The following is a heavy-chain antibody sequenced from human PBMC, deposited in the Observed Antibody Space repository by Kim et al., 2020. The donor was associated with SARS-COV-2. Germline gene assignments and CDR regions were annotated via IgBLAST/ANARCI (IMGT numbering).Heavy chain of an antibody. Sequence: DSVKGRFTISRDNSKNTLYLQRNSLRAEDTAVYYCAKVKPAQQWLAHFDYWGQGTLVTVSS. V-gene: IGHV3-23*01. D-gene: IGHD6-19*01. CDR3: AKVKPAQQWLAHFDY. J-gene: IGHJ4*02.